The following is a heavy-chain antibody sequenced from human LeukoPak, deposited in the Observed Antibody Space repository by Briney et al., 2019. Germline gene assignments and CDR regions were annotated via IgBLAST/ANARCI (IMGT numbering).Heavy chain of an antibody. Sequence: SVKVSCKASGGTFSSYAISWVRQAPGQGLEWMGRIIPILGIANYAQKFQGRVTITADKSTSTAYMELSSLRSEDTAVYYCARDPHMIDPPDWGQGTLVTVSS. J-gene: IGHJ4*02. CDR2: IIPILGIA. CDR1: GGTFSSYA. CDR3: ARDPHMIDPPD. V-gene: IGHV1-69*04. D-gene: IGHD3-22*01.